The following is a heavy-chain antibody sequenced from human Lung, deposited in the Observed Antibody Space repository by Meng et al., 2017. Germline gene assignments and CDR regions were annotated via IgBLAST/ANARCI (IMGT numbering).Heavy chain of an antibody. V-gene: IGHV4-4*02. Sequence: EWGAGLAYAVATLSFTCAVSGGSISSSLWWSWVRQPPGNGREWIGEIYHSGSTNYNPSHKSRVTISVDKSKNQFSLKLSSVTAADTAVYYCARRGLWLDPQNFDYWGQGTLVTVSS. CDR3: ARRGLWLDPQNFDY. D-gene: IGHD6-19*01. CDR2: IYHSGST. CDR1: GGSISSSLW. J-gene: IGHJ4*02.